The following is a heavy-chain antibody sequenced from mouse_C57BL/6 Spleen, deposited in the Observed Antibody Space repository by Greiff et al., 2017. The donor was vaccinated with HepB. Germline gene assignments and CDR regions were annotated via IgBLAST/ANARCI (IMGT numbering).Heavy chain of an antibody. D-gene: IGHD2-5*01. CDR1: GFSLTSYG. V-gene: IGHV2-2*01. CDR3: ARKSNLYWYFDV. CDR2: IWSGGST. J-gene: IGHJ1*03. Sequence: VQLQQSGPGLVQPSQSLSITCTVSGFSLTSYGVHWVRQSPGKGLEWLGVIWSGGSTDYNAAFISRLSISKDNSKSQVFVKMNSLQADDTAIYYCARKSNLYWYFDVWGTGTTVTVSS.